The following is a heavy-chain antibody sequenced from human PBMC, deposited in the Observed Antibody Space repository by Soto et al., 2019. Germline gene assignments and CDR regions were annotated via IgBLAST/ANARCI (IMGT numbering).Heavy chain of an antibody. CDR3: AKGGVGRLHLGELSSYYYYYYYYMDV. J-gene: IGHJ6*03. D-gene: IGHD3-16*02. Sequence: GGSLRLSCAASGFTFSSYAMSWVRQAPGKGLEWVSAISGSGGSTYYADSVKGRFTISRDNSKNTLYLQMNSLRAEDMAVYYCAKGGVGRLHLGELSSYYYYYYYYMDVWGKGTTVTVSS. CDR2: ISGSGGST. V-gene: IGHV3-23*01. CDR1: GFTFSSYA.